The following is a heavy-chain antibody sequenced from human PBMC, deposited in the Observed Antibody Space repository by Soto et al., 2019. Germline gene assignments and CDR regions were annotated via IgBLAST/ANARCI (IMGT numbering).Heavy chain of an antibody. CDR2: ISAYNGNT. J-gene: IGHJ4*02. Sequence: ASVKVSCKASGYTFTNFGISWVRQAPGQGLEWMGWISAYNGNTNYAQKFQGRVTMTRDTSTSTVYMELSSLRSEDTAVYYCAREYYYGSGSNFDDWGQGTLVTVSS. D-gene: IGHD3-10*01. CDR1: GYTFTNFG. CDR3: AREYYYGSGSNFDD. V-gene: IGHV1-18*01.